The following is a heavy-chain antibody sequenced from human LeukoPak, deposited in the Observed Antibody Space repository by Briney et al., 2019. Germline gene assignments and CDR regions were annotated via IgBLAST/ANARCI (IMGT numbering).Heavy chain of an antibody. D-gene: IGHD6-19*01. CDR2: ISGSGATT. J-gene: IGHJ4*02. CDR3: ATGLSSGWYYFDY. Sequence: GGSLRLSCAASLFNFDIYAMTWVRQAPGKGLERVSTISGSGATTYYADSVKGRFTISRDNSKNTVYLQMNSLSAEDTAVYYCATGLSSGWYYFDYWGQGTLVTVSS. CDR1: LFNFDIYA. V-gene: IGHV3-23*01.